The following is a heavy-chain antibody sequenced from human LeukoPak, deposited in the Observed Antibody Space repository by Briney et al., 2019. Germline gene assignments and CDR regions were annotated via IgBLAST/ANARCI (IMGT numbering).Heavy chain of an antibody. Sequence: PGGSLRLSCAASGFTFDDYGMSWVRQAPGKGLKWVSGINWNGGSTGYADSVKGRFTISRDNAKNSLYLQMNSLRAEDTALYYCARVNYGSGSYAIGAFDIWGQGTMVTVSS. CDR1: GFTFDDYG. CDR2: INWNGGST. J-gene: IGHJ3*02. D-gene: IGHD3-10*01. CDR3: ARVNYGSGSYAIGAFDI. V-gene: IGHV3-20*04.